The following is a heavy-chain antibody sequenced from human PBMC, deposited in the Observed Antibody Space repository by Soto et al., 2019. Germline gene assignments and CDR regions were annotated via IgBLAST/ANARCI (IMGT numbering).Heavy chain of an antibody. V-gene: IGHV4-34*01. CDR3: ARGGVRIAARGGRYYFDY. CDR2: INHSGST. CDR1: GGSFSGYY. Sequence: KPSETLSLTCAVYGGSFSGYYWSWIRQPPGKGLEWIGEINHSGSTNYNPSLKSRVTISVDTSKNQFSLKLSSVTAADTAVYYCARGGVRIAARGGRYYFDYWGQGTLVTVSS. D-gene: IGHD6-6*01. J-gene: IGHJ4*02.